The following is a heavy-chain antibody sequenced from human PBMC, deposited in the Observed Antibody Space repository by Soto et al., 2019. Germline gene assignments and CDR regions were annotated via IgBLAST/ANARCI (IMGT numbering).Heavy chain of an antibody. CDR3: ATALEAVVPAAPKYDAFDI. J-gene: IGHJ3*02. D-gene: IGHD2-2*01. V-gene: IGHV1-24*01. CDR2: FDPEDGET. CDR1: GYTLPELS. Sequence: ASGKVSCKVSGYTLPELSMHWVRQAPGKRLEWMGGFDPEDGETIYAQKFQGRVTMTEDTSTDTAYMELSSLRSEDTAVYYCATALEAVVPAAPKYDAFDIWGQGTMVTVSS.